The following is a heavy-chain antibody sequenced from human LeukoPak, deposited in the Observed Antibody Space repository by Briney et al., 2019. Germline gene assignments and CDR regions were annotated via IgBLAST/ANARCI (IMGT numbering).Heavy chain of an antibody. J-gene: IGHJ4*02. D-gene: IGHD1-7*01. CDR1: GYTFTSYD. CDR2: MNPNSGNT. Sequence: ASVKVSCKASGYTFTSYDINWVRQATGQGLEWMGWMNPNSGNTGYAQKFQGRVTMTRNTSISTAYMELSSLRSEDTAVYYCARGSRTGTTFYHDYWGQGTLVTVSS. V-gene: IGHV1-8*01. CDR3: ARGSRTGTTFYHDY.